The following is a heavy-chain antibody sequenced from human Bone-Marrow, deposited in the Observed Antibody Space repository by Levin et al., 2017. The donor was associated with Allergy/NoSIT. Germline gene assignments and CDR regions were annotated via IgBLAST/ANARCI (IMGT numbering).Heavy chain of an antibody. CDR1: GGSISSSSYY. V-gene: IGHV4-39*07. D-gene: IGHD6-19*01. CDR3: ARESGYSSGWFPFDY. Sequence: SETLSLTCTVSGGSISSSSYYWGWIRQPPGKGLEWIGSIYYSGSTYYNPSLKSRVTISVDTSKNQFSLKLSSVTAADTAVYYCARESGYSSGWFPFDYWGQGTLVPSPQ. CDR2: IYYSGST. J-gene: IGHJ4*02.